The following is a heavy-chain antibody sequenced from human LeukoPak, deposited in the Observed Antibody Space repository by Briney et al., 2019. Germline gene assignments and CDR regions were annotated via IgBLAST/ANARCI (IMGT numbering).Heavy chain of an antibody. V-gene: IGHV1-69*13. CDR3: ARDRGSGYYIGYFDY. J-gene: IGHJ4*02. D-gene: IGHD3-3*01. Sequence: ASVKVSCKASGGIFSSYAISWVRQAPGQGLEWMGGIIPIFGTTNYAQKFQGRVTITADESTSTAYMELSSLRSEDTAVYYCARDRGSGYYIGYFDYWGQGTLVNVSS. CDR2: IIPIFGTT. CDR1: GGIFSSYA.